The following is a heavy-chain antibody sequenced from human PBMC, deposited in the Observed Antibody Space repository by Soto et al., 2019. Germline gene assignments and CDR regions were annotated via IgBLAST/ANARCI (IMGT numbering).Heavy chain of an antibody. J-gene: IGHJ6*03. CDR3: ARGGREEDCSSTSCYPLKGRSYYYCYMDV. Sequence: PSETLSLTCTVSGGSISSCGYYWSWIRQHPGKGLEWIGYIYYSGGTYYNPSLKSGVTISVDTSKNQFSLKLSSVTAADTAVYYCARGGREEDCSSTSCYPLKGRSYYYCYMDVWGKGTTVTVSS. V-gene: IGHV4-31*03. CDR1: GGSISSCGYY. D-gene: IGHD2-2*01. CDR2: IYYSGGT.